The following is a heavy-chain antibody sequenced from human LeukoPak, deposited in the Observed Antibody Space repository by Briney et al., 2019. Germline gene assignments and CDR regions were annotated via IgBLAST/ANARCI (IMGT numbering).Heavy chain of an antibody. CDR1: GYTLTAYY. D-gene: IGHD6-13*01. J-gene: IGHJ5*02. Sequence: ASVKVSCKSSGYTLTAYYVHWVRQAPGQGLEWMGWINPNSGVTKYAQKFQGRVTMTRDTSISTAYMELSRLISGDTAVYYCAKMAIAAAVEGDSWCDPWGQGTLVTVSS. V-gene: IGHV1-2*02. CDR3: AKMAIAAAVEGDSWCDP. CDR2: INPNSGVT.